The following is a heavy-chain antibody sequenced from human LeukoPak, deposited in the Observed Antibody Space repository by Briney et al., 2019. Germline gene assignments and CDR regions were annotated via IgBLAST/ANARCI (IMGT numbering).Heavy chain of an antibody. CDR1: GFTLNSYT. CDR2: ISSSSAYK. Sequence: GGSLRLSCAASGFTLNSYTMNWVRQLPGKGLEWVSSISSSSAYKHYADSVMGRFTISRDNSKNTLYLQMNSLRAEDTAVYYCAKWPRPYCGGDCQSWYFDLWGRGTLVTVSS. J-gene: IGHJ2*01. V-gene: IGHV3-21*04. CDR3: AKWPRPYCGGDCQSWYFDL. D-gene: IGHD2-21*02.